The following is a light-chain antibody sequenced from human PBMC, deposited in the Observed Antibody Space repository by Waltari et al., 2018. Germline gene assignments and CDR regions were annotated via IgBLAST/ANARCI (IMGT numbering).Light chain of an antibody. CDR3: QTGGHGTWV. V-gene: IGLV4-69*01. CDR1: SGHSSNI. J-gene: IGLJ3*02. Sequence: QLVLTQSPSASASLGASVKFTCTLSSGHSSNIIAWHQQQPEKGPRYLMKVTSDGSHSKGDGIPDRFAGSGSGTERYLTISSVQSEDEADYYCQTGGHGTWVFGGGTKRTVL. CDR2: VTSDGSH.